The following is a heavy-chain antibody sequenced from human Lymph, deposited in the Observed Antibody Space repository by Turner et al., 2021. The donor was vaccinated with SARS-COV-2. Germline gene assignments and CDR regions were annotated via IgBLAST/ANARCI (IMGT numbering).Heavy chain of an antibody. D-gene: IGHD5-18*01. CDR1: GFTFSSYA. CDR2: ISGSGGST. CDR3: AKEGDTAMVNFDY. Sequence: EVQLLESGGGLVQPGGSLRLSCAASGFTFSSYAMCWVRQAPGKGLRWVSAISGSGGSTYYADSVKGRFTISRDNSKNTLYLQMNSRRAEETAVYYCAKEGDTAMVNFDYWGQGTLVTVSS. J-gene: IGHJ4*02. V-gene: IGHV3-23*01.